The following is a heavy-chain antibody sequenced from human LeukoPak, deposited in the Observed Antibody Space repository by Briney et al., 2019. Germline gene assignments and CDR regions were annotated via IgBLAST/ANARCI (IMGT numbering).Heavy chain of an antibody. CDR1: GGSFSDYY. CDR3: ASLANFVPAGEPELADY. J-gene: IGHJ4*02. Sequence: SETLSLTCAVYGGSFSDYYWSGIRQPPGKGLEWIGEINHSGSTNYNPSLKSRVTISVDTSKNHFSLNLSSVTAADTAVYYCASLANFVPAGEPELADYWGQGTLVTVSS. D-gene: IGHD1-14*01. CDR2: INHSGST. V-gene: IGHV4-34*01.